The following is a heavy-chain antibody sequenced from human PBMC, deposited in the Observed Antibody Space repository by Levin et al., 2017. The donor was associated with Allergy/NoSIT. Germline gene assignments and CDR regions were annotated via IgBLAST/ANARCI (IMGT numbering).Heavy chain of an antibody. J-gene: IGHJ3*01. CDR1: GFTFNIHS. V-gene: IGHV3-48*02. D-gene: IGHD3-10*02. Sequence: PGGSLRLSCAASGFTFNIHSMNWVRQAPGKGLEWISYISKSGDVIYYAESVKGRFTISRDNAKKSLYLQMNSVRDEDTAVYYCARDFQLLFGESRTDAFDFWGQGTMVTVSS. CDR2: ISKSGDVI. CDR3: ARDFQLLFGESRTDAFDF.